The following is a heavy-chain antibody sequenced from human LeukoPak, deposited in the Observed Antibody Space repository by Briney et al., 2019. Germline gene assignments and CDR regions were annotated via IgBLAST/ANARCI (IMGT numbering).Heavy chain of an antibody. CDR1: GYTFTSYG. D-gene: IGHD2-15*01. J-gene: IGHJ4*02. CDR2: IIPIFGTA. CDR3: ARDPIRRPNKLLRGTEYYFDY. V-gene: IGHV1-69*13. Sequence: ASVKVSCKASGYTFTSYGISWVRQAPGQGLEWMGGIIPIFGTANYAQKFQGRVTITADESTSTAYMELSSLRSEDTAVYYCARDPIRRPNKLLRGTEYYFDYWGQGTLVTVSS.